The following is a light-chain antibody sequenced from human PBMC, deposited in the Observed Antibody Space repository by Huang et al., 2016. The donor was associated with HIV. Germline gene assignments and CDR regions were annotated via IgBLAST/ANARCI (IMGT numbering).Light chain of an antibody. CDR3: HQYNNWLLS. J-gene: IGKJ4*01. CDR1: RSVSTN. Sequence: EIVMTQSPATLSVSPGQRVTLSCRANRSVSTNLAWYQQRHGQAPRLLIYGSSTRAPGIPAQFSGSGSGTDFSLTISSLQSEDFALYYCHQYNNWLLSFGGGTRV. V-gene: IGKV3-15*01. CDR2: GSS.